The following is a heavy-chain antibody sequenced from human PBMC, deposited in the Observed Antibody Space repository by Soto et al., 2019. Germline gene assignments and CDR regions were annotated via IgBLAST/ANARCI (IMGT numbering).Heavy chain of an antibody. Sequence: GGSLRLSCAASGFTFSSSGMTWVRQDPGKGLEWVSRISGSGGSTFYADSVKGRFTISRDNSKDTLYLQMSSLRAEDTAVYYCAKDRFWSGNLGDPFDYWGQGTLVTVSS. CDR2: ISGSGGST. D-gene: IGHD3-3*01. CDR3: AKDRFWSGNLGDPFDY. CDR1: GFTFSSSG. V-gene: IGHV3-23*01. J-gene: IGHJ4*02.